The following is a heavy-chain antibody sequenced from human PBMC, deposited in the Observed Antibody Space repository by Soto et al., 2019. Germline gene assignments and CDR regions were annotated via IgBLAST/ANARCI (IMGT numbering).Heavy chain of an antibody. CDR2: ISSSSYI. J-gene: IGHJ4*02. CDR3: ARARSHRDGYNFDY. D-gene: IGHD5-12*01. CDR1: GFTFSSYS. Sequence: PGGSLRLSCAASGFTFSSYSMNWVRQAPGKGLEWVSSISSSSYIYYADSVKGRFTISRDNAKNSLYLQMNSLRAEDTAVYYCARARSHRDGYNFDYWGQGTLVTVSS. V-gene: IGHV3-21*01.